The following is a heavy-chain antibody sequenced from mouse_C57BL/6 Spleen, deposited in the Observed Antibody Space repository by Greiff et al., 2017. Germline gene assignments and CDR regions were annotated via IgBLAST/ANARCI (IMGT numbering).Heavy chain of an antibody. D-gene: IGHD3-2*02. CDR3: ARHPYSSGYDY. Sequence: EVQGVESGGDLVKPGGSLKLSCAASGFTFSSYGMSWVRQTPDKRLEWVATISSGGSYTYYPDSVKGRFTISRDNAKNTLYLQMSSLKSEDTAMYYCARHPYSSGYDYWGQGTTLTVSS. CDR1: GFTFSSYG. J-gene: IGHJ2*01. CDR2: ISSGGSYT. V-gene: IGHV5-6*01.